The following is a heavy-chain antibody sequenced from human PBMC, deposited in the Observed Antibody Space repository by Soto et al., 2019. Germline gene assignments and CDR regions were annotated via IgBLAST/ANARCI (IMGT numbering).Heavy chain of an antibody. Sequence: EVQLVESGGGLVQPGRSLRLSCAASGFTFDDYAMHWVRQAPGKGLEWVSGISWNSGSIGYADSVKGRFTISRDNAKNSLYLQMNSLRAEDTALYYCAKARVGFGELSFDYWGQGTLVTVSS. CDR1: GFTFDDYA. J-gene: IGHJ4*02. D-gene: IGHD3-10*01. CDR2: ISWNSGSI. V-gene: IGHV3-9*01. CDR3: AKARVGFGELSFDY.